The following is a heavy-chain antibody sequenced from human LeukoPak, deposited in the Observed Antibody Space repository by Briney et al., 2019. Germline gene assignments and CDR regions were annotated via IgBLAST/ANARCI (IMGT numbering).Heavy chain of an antibody. CDR3: AKDADQWKSGVDY. J-gene: IGHJ4*02. CDR1: GFTYSNCA. Sequence: GGSLRLSCTASGFTYSNCAMSWLRQAPGKGLQWVSTISARDGRTYYADSVKGRFTISRDNSKNTLYLQMNSLRTDDTAVYYCAKDADQWKSGVDYWGQGTLVTVSS. D-gene: IGHD6-19*01. CDR2: ISARDGRT. V-gene: IGHV3-23*01.